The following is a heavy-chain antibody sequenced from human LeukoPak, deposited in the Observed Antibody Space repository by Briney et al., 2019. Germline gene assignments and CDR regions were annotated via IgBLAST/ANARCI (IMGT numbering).Heavy chain of an antibody. CDR2: INHSGST. CDR3: ARGRLLWFGEPRPCFVY. CDR1: GGSFSGYY. J-gene: IGHJ4*02. Sequence: PSETLSLTCAVYGGSFSGYYWSWIRQPPGKGLEWIGEINHSGSTNYNPSLKSRVTISVDTSKNQFSLKLSSVTAADTAVYYCARGRLLWFGEPRPCFVYWGQGTLVTVSS. D-gene: IGHD3-10*01. V-gene: IGHV4-34*01.